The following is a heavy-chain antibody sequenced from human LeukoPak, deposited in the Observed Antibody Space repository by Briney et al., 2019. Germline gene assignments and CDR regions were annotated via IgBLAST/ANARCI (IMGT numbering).Heavy chain of an antibody. CDR3: TSPIHYGDYDYYYGMDV. V-gene: IGHV3-73*01. Sequence: QPGGSLRLSCAASGFTFSGSTMHWVRQASGKGLQWVGRIRSKANSYATAYAASVKGRFTISRDDSKNPAYLQMNSLKTEDTAVYYCTSPIHYGDYDYYYGMDVWGQGTTVTVSS. CDR1: GFTFSGST. CDR2: IRSKANSYAT. D-gene: IGHD4-17*01. J-gene: IGHJ6*02.